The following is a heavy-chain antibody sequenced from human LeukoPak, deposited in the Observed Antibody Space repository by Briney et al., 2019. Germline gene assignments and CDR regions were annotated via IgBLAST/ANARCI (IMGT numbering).Heavy chain of an antibody. V-gene: IGHV1-18*01. Sequence: ASVKVSCKASGYTFTIYGITWVRQAPGQGLEWMGWISAYNGNTNSAQKLQGRVTMTTDTSTSTAYMELRSLRSDDTAVYYCARGGYYYDSSGYQIDYWAREPWSPSPQ. D-gene: IGHD3-22*01. J-gene: IGHJ4*02. CDR1: GYTFTIYG. CDR2: ISAYNGNT. CDR3: ARGGYYYDSSGYQIDY.